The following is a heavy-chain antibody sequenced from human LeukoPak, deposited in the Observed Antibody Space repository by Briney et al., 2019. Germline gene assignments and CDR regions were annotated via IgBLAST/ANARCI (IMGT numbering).Heavy chain of an antibody. CDR2: ISAYNGNT. D-gene: IGHD2-15*01. CDR1: GYTFTNYA. Sequence: ASVKVSCKASGYTFTNYAVSWVRQAPGQELAWMGWISAYNGNTNYAQKLQGRVTMITDTSTSTVFMELRSVRSDDTAVYYCARDVGEGFCSGGSCSDYWGQGTLVTVSS. CDR3: ARDVGEGFCSGGSCSDY. J-gene: IGHJ4*02. V-gene: IGHV1-18*01.